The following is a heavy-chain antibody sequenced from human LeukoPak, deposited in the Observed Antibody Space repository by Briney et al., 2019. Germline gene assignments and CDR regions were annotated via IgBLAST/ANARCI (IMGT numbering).Heavy chain of an antibody. CDR3: ASHGYSSSWYFDY. J-gene: IGHJ4*02. CDR1: GFTFSSYA. Sequence: GGSLRLSCAASGFTFSSYAMGWVRQAPGKGLEWVSAISGSGGSTYYADSVKGRFTISRDNSKNTLSLQMNSLRAEDTAVYYCASHGYSSSWYFDYWGQGTLVTVSS. V-gene: IGHV3-23*01. D-gene: IGHD6-13*01. CDR2: ISGSGGST.